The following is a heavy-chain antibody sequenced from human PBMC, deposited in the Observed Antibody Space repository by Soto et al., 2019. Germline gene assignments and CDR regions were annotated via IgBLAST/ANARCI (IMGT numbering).Heavy chain of an antibody. Sequence: SETLSLTCTVSGGSISSYYWSWIRQPPGKGLEWIGYIYYSGSTNYNPSLKSRVTISVDTSKNQFSLKLSSVTAADTAVYYCARQESPKKNFAYWGQGTLVTVSS. CDR3: ARQESPKKNFAY. CDR1: GGSISSYY. D-gene: IGHD3-10*01. J-gene: IGHJ4*02. V-gene: IGHV4-59*08. CDR2: IYYSGST.